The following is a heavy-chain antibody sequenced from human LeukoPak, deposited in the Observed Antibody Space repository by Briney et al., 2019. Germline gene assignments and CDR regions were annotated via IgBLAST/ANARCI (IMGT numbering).Heavy chain of an antibody. V-gene: IGHV3-9*03. CDR3: AKEAVRGVSPYYYYYMDF. D-gene: IGHD3-10*01. CDR2: ISWNSGSI. J-gene: IGHJ6*03. Sequence: PGRSLRLSCAASGFTFDDYAMHWVRQAPGKGLKWVSGISWNSGSIGYADSVKGRFTISRDNAKNSLYLQMNSLRAEDMALYYCAKEAVRGVSPYYYYYMDFWGKGTTVTVSS. CDR1: GFTFDDYA.